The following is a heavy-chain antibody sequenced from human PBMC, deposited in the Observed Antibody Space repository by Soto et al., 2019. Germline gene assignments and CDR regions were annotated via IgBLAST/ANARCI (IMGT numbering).Heavy chain of an antibody. D-gene: IGHD3-22*01. CDR1: GFTFSSYW. V-gene: IGHV3-74*03. J-gene: IGHJ4*02. Sequence: GGSLRLSCAASGFTFSSYWMHWVRQSPGKGLVWVSQIDSDGRSTTYADAVKGRFTVSRDNAKNKLFLQMNSLRAEDTAVYYCVRDYDSSGFYSGHWGQGTLVTVSS. CDR3: VRDYDSSGFYSGH. CDR2: IDSDGRST.